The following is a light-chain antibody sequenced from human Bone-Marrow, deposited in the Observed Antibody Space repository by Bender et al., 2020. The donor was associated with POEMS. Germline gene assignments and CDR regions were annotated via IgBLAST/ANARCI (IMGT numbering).Light chain of an antibody. V-gene: IGLV1-47*01. J-gene: IGLJ1*01. CDR1: TSNIGGND. CDR3: QAWDSSTAV. Sequence: QSILTQPPSKSATPGQTVSISCSGGTSNIGGNDVSWYQQFPGTAPKLLIHRDNERPSGIPERFSGSNSGNTATLTISGTQAMDEADYYCQAWDSSTAVFGTGTKVTVL. CDR2: RDN.